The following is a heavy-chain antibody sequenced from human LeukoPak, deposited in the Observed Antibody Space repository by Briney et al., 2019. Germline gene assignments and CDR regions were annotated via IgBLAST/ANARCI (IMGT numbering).Heavy chain of an antibody. J-gene: IGHJ5*02. Sequence: SETLSLTCTVSGGSISSSSYYWGWIRQPPGKVLEWIGSIYYSGSTYYNPSLKSRVTISVDTSKNQFSLKLSPVTAADTAVYYCARRRSTTFNWFDPWGQGTLVTVSS. D-gene: IGHD2-2*01. CDR1: GGSISSSSYY. V-gene: IGHV4-39*01. CDR2: IYYSGST. CDR3: ARRRSTTFNWFDP.